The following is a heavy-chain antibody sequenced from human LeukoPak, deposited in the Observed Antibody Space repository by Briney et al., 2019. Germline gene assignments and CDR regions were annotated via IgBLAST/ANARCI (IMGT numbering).Heavy chain of an antibody. V-gene: IGHV4-34*01. Sequence: PSETLSLTCAVYGGSLSGYYWSWIRQPPGKGLEWIGEINHSGSTNYNPSLKSRVTISVDTSKNQFSLKLSSVTAADTAVYYCARGPITMIVVVIGKGAFDIWGQGTMVTVSS. CDR2: INHSGST. CDR1: GGSLSGYY. D-gene: IGHD3-22*01. J-gene: IGHJ3*02. CDR3: ARGPITMIVVVIGKGAFDI.